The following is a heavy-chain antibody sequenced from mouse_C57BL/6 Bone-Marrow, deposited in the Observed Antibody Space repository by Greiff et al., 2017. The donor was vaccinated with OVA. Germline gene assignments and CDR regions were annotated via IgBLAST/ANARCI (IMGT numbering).Heavy chain of an antibody. J-gene: IGHJ4*01. CDR2: IDPSDSYT. Sequence: VQLQQPGAELVMPGASVKLSCKASGYTFTSYWMHWVKQRPGQGLEWIGEIDPSDSYTNYNQKFKGKSTLTVDKSSSTAYMQLSSLTSEDSAVYYCARSYYGNYEAMDYWGQGTSVTVSS. CDR1: GYTFTSYW. D-gene: IGHD2-10*01. CDR3: ARSYYGNYEAMDY. V-gene: IGHV1-69*01.